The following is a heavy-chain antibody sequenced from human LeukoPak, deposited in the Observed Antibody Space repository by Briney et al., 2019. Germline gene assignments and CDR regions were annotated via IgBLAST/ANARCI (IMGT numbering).Heavy chain of an antibody. CDR3: AKDNFLLWFGGSFDY. V-gene: IGHV3-23*01. Sequence: GGSLRLSCAASGFTFSSYAMSWVRQAPGKGLEWVSAISGSGGSTYYADSVKGRFTISRDNSKNTLYLQMNSLRAEDTAVYYCAKDNFLLWFGGSFDYWGQGTLATVSS. CDR2: ISGSGGST. D-gene: IGHD3-10*01. J-gene: IGHJ4*02. CDR1: GFTFSSYA.